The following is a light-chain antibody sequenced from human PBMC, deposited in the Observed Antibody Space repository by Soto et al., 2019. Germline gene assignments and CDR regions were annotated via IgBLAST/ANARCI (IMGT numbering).Light chain of an antibody. Sequence: DIVMTQSPDSLAVSLGERATINCKSSQSVLYSSNNKNYLAWYQQKAGQPPKLLIYWASTRESGVPDRFSGSGSGTDFTLTISSLQAEDVAVYYCQQHYNTPWTF. CDR2: WAS. J-gene: IGKJ1*01. CDR1: QSVLYSSNNKNY. CDR3: QQHYNTPWT. V-gene: IGKV4-1*01.